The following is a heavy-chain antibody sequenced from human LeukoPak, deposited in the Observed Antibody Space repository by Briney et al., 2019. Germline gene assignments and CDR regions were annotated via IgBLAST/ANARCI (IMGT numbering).Heavy chain of an antibody. CDR3: ARAPAGGYFDY. V-gene: IGHV4-59*01. D-gene: IGHD3-16*01. J-gene: IGHJ4*02. Sequence: ASEILTLTCTVSGGSISSYYWIWIRQPPGKGLEWIGYISYSGSTNYNPSLKSRVTISVDTSKNQFSLKLSSVTAADTAVYYCARAPAGGYFDYWGQGTLVTVSS. CDR2: ISYSGST. CDR1: GGSISSYY.